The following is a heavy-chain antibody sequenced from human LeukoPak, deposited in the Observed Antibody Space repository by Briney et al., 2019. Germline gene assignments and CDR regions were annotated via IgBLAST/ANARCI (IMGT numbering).Heavy chain of an antibody. CDR2: IGSSGGGT. CDR3: AKIHQNRVVVGAKGAFDI. D-gene: IGHD2-15*01. J-gene: IGHJ3*02. V-gene: IGHV3-23*01. Sequence: SGGSLRLSCEASGLTFNNYAMHWVRQPSGMGLEWVSGIGSSGGGTYYADSVKGRFTISRDTSKDTVYLQMDSLRAEDTAIYYCAKIHQNRVVVGAKGAFDIWGQGTVVTVSS. CDR1: GLTFNNYA.